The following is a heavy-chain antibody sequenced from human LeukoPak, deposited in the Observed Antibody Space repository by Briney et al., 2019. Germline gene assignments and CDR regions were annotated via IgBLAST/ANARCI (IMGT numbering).Heavy chain of an antibody. CDR1: GFTFSSYS. J-gene: IGHJ4*02. V-gene: IGHV3-21*04. CDR3: ARVMVGESQKTTPRILDY. Sequence: GGSLRLSCAASGFTFSSYSMNWVRQAPGKGLEWVSSISSSSSYIYYADSVKGRSTISRDNAKNSLYLQMNSLRAEDTAVYYCARVMVGESQKTTPRILDYWGQGTLVTVSS. D-gene: IGHD4-17*01. CDR2: ISSSSSYI.